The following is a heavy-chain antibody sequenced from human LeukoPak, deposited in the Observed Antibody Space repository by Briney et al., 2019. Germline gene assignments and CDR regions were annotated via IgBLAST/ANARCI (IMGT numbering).Heavy chain of an antibody. Sequence: GGSLRLSCAASGFTFSSYEMNWVRQAPGKGLEWVSYISSSGSTIYYADSVKGRFTISRDNAKNSLYLQMNSLRAEDTAVYYCAKDPAYYPLYYYGMDVWGKGTTVTVSS. J-gene: IGHJ6*04. V-gene: IGHV3-48*03. CDR1: GFTFSSYE. CDR2: ISSSGSTI. CDR3: AKDPAYYPLYYYGMDV. D-gene: IGHD3-10*01.